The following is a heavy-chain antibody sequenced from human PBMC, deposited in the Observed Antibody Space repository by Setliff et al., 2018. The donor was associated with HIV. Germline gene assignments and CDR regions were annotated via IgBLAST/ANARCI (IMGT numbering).Heavy chain of an antibody. CDR1: GYTFTSYY. J-gene: IGHJ4*02. V-gene: IGHV1-46*01. Sequence: ASVKVSCKASGYTFTSYYMHWVRQAPGQGLEWMGIINPSGGSTSYAQKFQGRVTMTRDTSTSTVYMELSSLRSEDTAVYYCARVGTLINSPWDFFDYWGQGTLVTVSS. CDR2: INPSGGST. D-gene: IGHD1-1*01. CDR3: ARVGTLINSPWDFFDY.